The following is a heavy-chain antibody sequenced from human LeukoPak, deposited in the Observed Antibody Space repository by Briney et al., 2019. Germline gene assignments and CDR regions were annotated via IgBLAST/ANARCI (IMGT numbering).Heavy chain of an antibody. CDR2: ISYDGSNK. D-gene: IGHD6-13*01. CDR3: AKDRSKQQLSPDAFDI. J-gene: IGHJ3*02. Sequence: PGRSLRLSCVASGFTFSSYGMHWVRQAPGKGLEWVAVISYDGSNKYYADSVKGRFTISRDNSKNTLYLQMNSLRAEDTAVYYCAKDRSKQQLSPDAFDIWGQGTMVTVSS. V-gene: IGHV3-30*18. CDR1: GFTFSSYG.